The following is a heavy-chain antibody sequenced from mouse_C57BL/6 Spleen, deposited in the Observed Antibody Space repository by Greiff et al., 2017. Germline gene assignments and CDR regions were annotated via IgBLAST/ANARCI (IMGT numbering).Heavy chain of an antibody. CDR1: GFNIKDDY. J-gene: IGHJ3*01. CDR3: TTRESCPTLYGNYAWFAY. Sequence: EVQLQQSGAELVRPGASVKLSCTASGFNIKDDYMHWVKQRPEQGLEWIGWIDPENGDTEYASKFQGKATITADTSSNTAYLQLSSLTSEDTAVYYCTTRESCPTLYGNYAWFAYWGQGTLVTVSA. V-gene: IGHV14-4*01. D-gene: IGHD2-1*01. CDR2: IDPENGDT.